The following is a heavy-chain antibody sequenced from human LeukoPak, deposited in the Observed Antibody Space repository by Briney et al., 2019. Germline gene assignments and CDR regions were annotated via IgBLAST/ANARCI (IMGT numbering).Heavy chain of an antibody. J-gene: IGHJ1*01. CDR3: ARENSSRNFQH. D-gene: IGHD6-19*01. CDR1: GGSFSAYY. Sequence: SETLSLTCAVYGGSFSAYYWSWIRQPPGKGLEWIGEINHSGSTNYNPSLKSRVTISVDTSKNQFSLKLSSVAAADTAVYYCARENSSRNFQHWGRGTLVTVSS. CDR2: INHSGST. V-gene: IGHV4-34*01.